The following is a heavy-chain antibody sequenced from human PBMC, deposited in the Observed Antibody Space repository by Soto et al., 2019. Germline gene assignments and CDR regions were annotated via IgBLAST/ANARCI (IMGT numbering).Heavy chain of an antibody. CDR2: IIPIFGTA. CDR3: ARGGRYCTNGPCLLGMDV. J-gene: IGHJ6*02. D-gene: IGHD2-8*01. CDR1: GGTFSSYA. Sequence: GASVKVSCKASGGTFSSYAISWVRQAPGQGLEWMGGIIPIFGTANYAQKFQSRVTITANESTSTAYMEQSSLRSEDTTEYNCARGGRYCTNGPCLLGMDVWGQGTTVTVS. V-gene: IGHV1-69*13.